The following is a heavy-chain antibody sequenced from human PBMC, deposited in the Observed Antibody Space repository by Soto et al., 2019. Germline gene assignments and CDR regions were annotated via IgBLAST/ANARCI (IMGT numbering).Heavy chain of an antibody. Sequence: QVQLQESGPGLVKPSGTLSLTCAVSGGSISSSNWWSWVRQPPGKGLEWIGEIYHSGSTNYNPSPXSXLTISVDTPKNQLSLKLSSVTAADTAVDYCARVAVAGTRFDYWGQGTLVTVSS. D-gene: IGHD6-19*01. CDR3: ARVAVAGTRFDY. V-gene: IGHV4-4*02. J-gene: IGHJ4*02. CDR1: GGSISSSNW. CDR2: IYHSGST.